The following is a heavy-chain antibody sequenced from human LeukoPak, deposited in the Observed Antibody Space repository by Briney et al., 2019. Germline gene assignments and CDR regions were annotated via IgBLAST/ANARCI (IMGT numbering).Heavy chain of an antibody. J-gene: IGHJ4*02. D-gene: IGHD3-10*01. CDR3: AKGEIDRRLTTMVRGVMGYYFDY. Sequence: PGGSLRLSCAASGFTFSSYAMSWVRQAPGKGLEWVSAISGSGGSTYYADSVKGRFTISRDNSKNTLYLQMNSLRAEDTAVYYCAKGEIDRRLTTMVRGVMGYYFDYWGQGTLVTVSS. CDR2: ISGSGGST. CDR1: GFTFSSYA. V-gene: IGHV3-23*01.